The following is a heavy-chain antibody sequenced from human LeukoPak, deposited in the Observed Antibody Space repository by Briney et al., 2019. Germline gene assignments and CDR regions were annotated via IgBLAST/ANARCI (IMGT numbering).Heavy chain of an antibody. D-gene: IGHD1-7*01. V-gene: IGHV1-69*13. CDR1: GGTFGSYA. Sequence: GASVKVSCKASGGTFGSYAISWVRQAPGQGLEWMGGIIPIFGTANYAQKFQGRVTITADESTSTAYMELSSLRSEDTAVYYCAREGLSITGTIYYYGMDVWGQGTTVTVSS. CDR2: IIPIFGTA. J-gene: IGHJ6*02. CDR3: AREGLSITGTIYYYGMDV.